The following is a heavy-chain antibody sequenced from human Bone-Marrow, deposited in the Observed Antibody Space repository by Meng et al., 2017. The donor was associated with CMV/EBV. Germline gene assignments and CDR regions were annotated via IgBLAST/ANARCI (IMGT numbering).Heavy chain of an antibody. CDR1: GYSISSGYY. CDR2: IYHSGST. CDR3: ARDYPEDFWSALDAFDI. J-gene: IGHJ3*02. V-gene: IGHV4-38-2*02. D-gene: IGHD3-3*01. Sequence: SETLSLTCTVSGYSISSGYYWGWIRQPPGKGLEWIGSIYHSGSTYYNPSLKSRVTISVDTSKNQFSLKLSSVTAADTAVYYCARDYPEDFWSALDAFDIWGQGPMVTL.